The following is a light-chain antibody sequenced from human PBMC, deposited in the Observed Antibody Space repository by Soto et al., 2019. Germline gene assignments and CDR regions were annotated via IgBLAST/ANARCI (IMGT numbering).Light chain of an antibody. CDR1: SSDVGNYKY. J-gene: IGLJ1*01. Sequence: SVLTQPASVSGSPGQSITISFTGTSSDVGNYKYVSWYQQHPGKAPKLMIYEVSNRPSGVSNRFSGSKSGNTASLTISGLQAEDGTDYYCFSYTSSGTYVFGTGTKVTVL. V-gene: IGLV2-14*01. CDR3: FSYTSSGTYV. CDR2: EVS.